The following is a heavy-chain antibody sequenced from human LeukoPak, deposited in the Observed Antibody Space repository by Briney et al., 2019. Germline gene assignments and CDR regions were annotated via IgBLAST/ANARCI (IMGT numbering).Heavy chain of an antibody. V-gene: IGHV1-69*01. Sequence: ASVKVSCKASGGTFSSYAISWVRQAPGQGLEWMGGIIPILGTANYAQKFQGRGTITADESTSTAYMELSSLRSEDTAVYYCARDSRDIVVVPAFYYYYYMDVWGKGTTVTVSS. CDR3: ARDSRDIVVVPAFYYYYYMDV. D-gene: IGHD2-2*01. CDR1: GGTFSSYA. CDR2: IIPILGTA. J-gene: IGHJ6*03.